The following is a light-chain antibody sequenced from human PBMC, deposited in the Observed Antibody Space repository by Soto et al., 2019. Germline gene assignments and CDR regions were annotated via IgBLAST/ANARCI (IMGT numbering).Light chain of an antibody. V-gene: IGLV2-14*01. CDR1: SSDVGGYDY. CDR3: SSYTGSSTFV. Sequence: QSVLTQPAAVSGSPGQSITISCTGTSSDVGGYDYVSWYQQLPGKAPKLLIYDVNNRPSGVSHRFSGSKPGNTASLTISGLQAEDEADYYCSSYTGSSTFVFGTGTKV. J-gene: IGLJ1*01. CDR2: DVN.